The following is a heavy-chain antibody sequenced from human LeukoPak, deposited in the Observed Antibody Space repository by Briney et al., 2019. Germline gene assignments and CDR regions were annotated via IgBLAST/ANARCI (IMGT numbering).Heavy chain of an antibody. Sequence: PGGSLRLSCAASGFTFSSYGMHWVRQAPGKGLEWVAFTRYDGSNKYYADSVKGRFTISRDNSKNTLYLQMNSLRAEDTAVYYCARDSRPYDYSNYLYYYYYMDVWGKGTTVTVSS. D-gene: IGHD4-11*01. J-gene: IGHJ6*03. CDR3: ARDSRPYDYSNYLYYYYYMDV. V-gene: IGHV3-30*02. CDR1: GFTFSSYG. CDR2: TRYDGSNK.